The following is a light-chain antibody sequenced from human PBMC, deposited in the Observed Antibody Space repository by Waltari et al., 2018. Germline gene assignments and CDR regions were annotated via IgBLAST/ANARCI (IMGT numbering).Light chain of an antibody. J-gene: IGLJ2*01. V-gene: IGLV3-21*03. CDR1: NIGRKT. Sequence: YVMTQPTSVSVTPGRTARIPCGGNNIGRKTVHWYQQKPGQAPVLVVYEDKERPSGIPERFSASNSGNTATLTISGVAAGDEADYYCQVWDRTGDHVIFGGGTKLTVL. CDR3: QVWDRTGDHVI. CDR2: EDK.